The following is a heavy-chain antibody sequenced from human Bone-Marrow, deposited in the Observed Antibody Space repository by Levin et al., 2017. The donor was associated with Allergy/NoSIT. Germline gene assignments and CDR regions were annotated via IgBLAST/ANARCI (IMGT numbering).Heavy chain of an antibody. CDR2: ISSGSDYM. J-gene: IGHJ6*03. Sequence: KPGGSLRLSCAASGFTFSTYSMTWVRQAPGKGLEWVSSISSGSDYMYYADSVKGRFTISRDNAKNSLYLQMNSLRAEDTAVYYCAKIGGSDYYYYYMDVWGKGTTVTVSS. V-gene: IGHV3-21*01. CDR3: AKIGGSDYYYYYMDV. CDR1: GFTFSTYS. D-gene: IGHD2/OR15-2a*01.